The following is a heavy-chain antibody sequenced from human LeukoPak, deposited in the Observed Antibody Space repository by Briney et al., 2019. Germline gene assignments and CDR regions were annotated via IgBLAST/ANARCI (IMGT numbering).Heavy chain of an antibody. V-gene: IGHV4-4*07. Sequence: SETLSLTCTVSGGSISSYYWSWVRQPAGEGLEWIGRIYSSGSTNYNPSLKSRVTISVDPSKNQFSLKLSSVTAADTAVYYCARDLLHRGYAFDIWGQGTMVTVSS. CDR1: GGSISSYY. CDR2: IYSSGST. J-gene: IGHJ3*02. D-gene: IGHD5-12*01. CDR3: ARDLLHRGYAFDI.